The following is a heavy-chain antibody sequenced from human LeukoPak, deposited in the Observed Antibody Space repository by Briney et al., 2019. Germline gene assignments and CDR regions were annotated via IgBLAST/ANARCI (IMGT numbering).Heavy chain of an antibody. CDR1: GFSISTYS. Sequence: GGSLRLSCAASGFSISTYSMDWVRQAPGKGLEWVSSISSTSSYIYYADSVKGRFTISRDNAKNSLYLQMNSLRAEDTAVYYCARDAGITGTTDLDYWGHGTLVTVSS. CDR2: ISSTSSYI. J-gene: IGHJ4*01. CDR3: ARDAGITGTTDLDY. V-gene: IGHV3-21*01. D-gene: IGHD1-14*01.